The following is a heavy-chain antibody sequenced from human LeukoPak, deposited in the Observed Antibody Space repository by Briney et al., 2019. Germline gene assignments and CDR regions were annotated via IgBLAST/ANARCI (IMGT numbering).Heavy chain of an antibody. CDR1: GYIFTGSW. V-gene: IGHV1-2*02. J-gene: IGHJ4*02. Sequence: ASVKVSCKTSGYIFTGSWIHWVRQAPGQGLEWMGFINPNSGNTNCAQKFQGRVTMTRDTSISTAYLELSSLTSDDTAVYYCAREMRPATTTLVAYWGQGTLVTVSS. CDR3: AREMRPATTTLVAY. CDR2: INPNSGNT. D-gene: IGHD1-1*01.